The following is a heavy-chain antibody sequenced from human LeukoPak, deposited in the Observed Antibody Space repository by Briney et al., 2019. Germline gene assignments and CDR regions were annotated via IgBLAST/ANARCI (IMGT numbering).Heavy chain of an antibody. V-gene: IGHV3-73*01. J-gene: IGHJ4*02. Sequence: GGSLRLSCAASGFTFSGSAMHWVRQASGKGLEWVGRIRSKANSYATAYAASVKGRFTISRDDSKNTAYLQMNSLKTEDTAVYYCATRSTGVAATFDCWGQGALVTVSS. CDR2: IRSKANSYAT. CDR1: GFTFSGSA. D-gene: IGHD2-15*01. CDR3: ATRSTGVAATFDC.